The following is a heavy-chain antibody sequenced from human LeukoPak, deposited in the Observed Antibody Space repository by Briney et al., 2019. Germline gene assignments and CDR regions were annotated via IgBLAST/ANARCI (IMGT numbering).Heavy chain of an antibody. CDR2: ISSSGSTI. Sequence: GGSLRLSCAASGFTFSDYYMSWIRQAPGKGLEWVSYISSSGSTIYYSDSVKGRFTISRGNAKNSLYLQMNSLRAEDTAVYYCARDDGDSSGYYYGHWGQGTLVTVSS. D-gene: IGHD3-22*01. V-gene: IGHV3-11*04. J-gene: IGHJ4*02. CDR3: ARDDGDSSGYYYGH. CDR1: GFTFSDYY.